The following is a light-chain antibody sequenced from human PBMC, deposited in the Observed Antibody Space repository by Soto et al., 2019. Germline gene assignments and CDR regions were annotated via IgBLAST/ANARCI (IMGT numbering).Light chain of an antibody. CDR1: QSVSSY. CDR2: DAS. Sequence: EIVLTQSPATLSLSPGERASLSCRASQSVSSYFAWYQQKPGQAPRLLIYDASKRDIGIPARLSGRGSGTDFTLTISSLEPEDFAVYYCQQRSKWPPALTFGGGTKVEIK. CDR3: QQRSKWPPALT. J-gene: IGKJ4*01. V-gene: IGKV3-11*01.